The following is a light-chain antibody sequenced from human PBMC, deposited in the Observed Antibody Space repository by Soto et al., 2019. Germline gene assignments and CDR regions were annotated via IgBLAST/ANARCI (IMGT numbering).Light chain of an antibody. CDR1: SSDVGGYNY. J-gene: IGLJ3*02. Sequence: QSALTQPPSASGSPGQSVTISCTGTSSDVGGYNYVSWYQQHPGKAPKLMIYEVSNRPSGVPDRFSSSKSGNTASLTVSGLQAEDEADYYCSSYAGSNLWVFGGGTKLTVL. CDR3: SSYAGSNLWV. CDR2: EVS. V-gene: IGLV2-8*01.